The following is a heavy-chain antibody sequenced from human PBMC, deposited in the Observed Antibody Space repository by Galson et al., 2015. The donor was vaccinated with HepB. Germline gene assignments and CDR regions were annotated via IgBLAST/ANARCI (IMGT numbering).Heavy chain of an antibody. CDR1: GGSISSSSYY. CDR3: ARAPRIAAAPKGSFDY. D-gene: IGHD6-13*01. J-gene: IGHJ4*02. V-gene: IGHV4-39*07. CDR2: IYYSGST. Sequence: ETLSLTCTVSGGSISSSSYYWGWIRQPPGKGLEWIGSIYYSGSTYYNPSLKSRVTISVDTSKNQFSLKLSSVTAADTAVYYCARAPRIAAAPKGSFDYWGQGTLVTVSS.